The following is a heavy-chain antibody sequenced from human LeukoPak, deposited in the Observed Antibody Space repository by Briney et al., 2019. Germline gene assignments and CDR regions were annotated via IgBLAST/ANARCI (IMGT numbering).Heavy chain of an antibody. CDR1: GFTFSSYA. CDR3: AKDTAYGDYEFVD. Sequence: GGSLRLSCAASGFTFSSYAMHWVRQAPGKGLEWVAVISYDGSNKYYADSVKGRFTISRDNSKNTLYLQMNSLRAEDTALYYCAKDTAYGDYEFVDWGQGTLVTVSS. D-gene: IGHD4-17*01. CDR2: ISYDGSNK. V-gene: IGHV3-30-3*01. J-gene: IGHJ4*02.